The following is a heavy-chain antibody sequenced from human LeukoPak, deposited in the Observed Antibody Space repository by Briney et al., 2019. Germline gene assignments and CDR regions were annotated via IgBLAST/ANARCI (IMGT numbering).Heavy chain of an antibody. V-gene: IGHV1-69*06. CDR1: GGTFSSYA. J-gene: IGHJ4*02. Sequence: GASVKVSCKASGGTFSSYAISWVRQAPGQGLEWMGGIIPIFGTANYAQKFQGRVTITADKSTSTAYMELSSLRSEDTAVYYCAGAGVYCSGGSCYLDYWGQGTLVTVSS. CDR3: AGAGVYCSGGSCYLDY. CDR2: IIPIFGTA. D-gene: IGHD2-15*01.